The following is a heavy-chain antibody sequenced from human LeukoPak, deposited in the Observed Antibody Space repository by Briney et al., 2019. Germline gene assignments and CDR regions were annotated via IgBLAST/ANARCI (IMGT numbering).Heavy chain of an antibody. J-gene: IGHJ4*02. V-gene: IGHV3-48*03. CDR2: ISTSGSTI. CDR3: ARRQTAGTRVFDY. Sequence: GGSLRLSCGASGFTFSSYEMNWVRQAPGKGLEWVSYISTSGSTIYYADSVKGRFTISRDNAKNSLHLQMNSLRAEDTAVYYCARRQTAGTRVFDYWGQGTLVTVSS. CDR1: GFTFSSYE.